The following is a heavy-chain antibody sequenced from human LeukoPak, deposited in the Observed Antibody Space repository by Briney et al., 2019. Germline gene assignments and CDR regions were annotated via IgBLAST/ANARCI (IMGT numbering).Heavy chain of an antibody. CDR2: ISGSGGTT. CDR1: GFIFSNYA. Sequence: GGSLRLSCAASGFIFSNYAMTWVRQAPGKGLEWISGISGSGGTTKYADSVMGRFSISRDNSKNTLYVQMNSLRAEDTAVYYCAKAPRDYGDYNWFDPWGQGTLVTVSS. D-gene: IGHD4-17*01. J-gene: IGHJ5*02. CDR3: AKAPRDYGDYNWFDP. V-gene: IGHV3-23*01.